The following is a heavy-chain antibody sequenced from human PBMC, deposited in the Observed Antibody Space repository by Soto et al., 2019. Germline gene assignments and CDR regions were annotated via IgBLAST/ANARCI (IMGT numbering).Heavy chain of an antibody. V-gene: IGHV1-69*08. Sequence: QVQLVQSGAEVKKPGSSVKVSCKASGGTFSSYTISWVRQAPGQGLEWMGRIIPILGIANYAQKFQGRVTITADKPTSTAYMELSSLRSEDTAVYYCARDWPNTPRGYWGQGTLVTVSS. D-gene: IGHD3-10*01. J-gene: IGHJ4*02. CDR1: GGTFSSYT. CDR2: IIPILGIA. CDR3: ARDWPNTPRGY.